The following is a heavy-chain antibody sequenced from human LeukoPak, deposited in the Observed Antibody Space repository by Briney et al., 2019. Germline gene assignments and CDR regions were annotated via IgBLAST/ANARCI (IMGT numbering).Heavy chain of an antibody. CDR2: IKRDGSDK. CDR1: GFTFSTYW. V-gene: IGHV3-7*01. D-gene: IGHD2/OR15-2a*01. CDR3: ARGEYMWFDP. J-gene: IGHJ5*02. Sequence: GGSLRLSCGASGFTFSTYWMSWVRQAPGKGLEWVANIKRDGSDKYYVDSVKGRFTISRDNAKNSLYLQMNSLRAEDTAVNYCARGEYMWFDPWGQGTLVTVSS.